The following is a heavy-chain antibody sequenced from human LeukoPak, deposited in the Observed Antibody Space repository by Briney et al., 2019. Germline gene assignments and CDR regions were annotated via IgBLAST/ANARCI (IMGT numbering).Heavy chain of an antibody. CDR2: ISGSGGST. V-gene: IGHV3-23*01. CDR1: GFTFSSYA. J-gene: IGHJ5*02. CDR3: ARGVSGYYYKSFWFDP. D-gene: IGHD3-22*01. Sequence: GGSLRLSCAASGFTFSSYAMSWVRQAPGKGLEWVSAISGSGGSTYYADSVKGRFTISRDNSKNTLYLQMNSLRAGDTAVYYCARGVSGYYYKSFWFDPWGQGTLVTVSS.